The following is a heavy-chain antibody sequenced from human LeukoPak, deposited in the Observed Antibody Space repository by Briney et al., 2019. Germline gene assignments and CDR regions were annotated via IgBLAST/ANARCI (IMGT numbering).Heavy chain of an antibody. CDR1: GSTFSSYG. CDR3: TRDFRTDY. Sequence: PGGSLRLSCAASGSTFSSYGMSWVRQAPGRGLEWVANIKLDGTQKNYIQSVRGRFTISRDNARNFLYLQLSSLRAEDTAVYYCTRDFRTDYWGQGTLVTVSS. V-gene: IGHV3-7*01. D-gene: IGHD3-10*01. J-gene: IGHJ4*02. CDR2: IKLDGTQK.